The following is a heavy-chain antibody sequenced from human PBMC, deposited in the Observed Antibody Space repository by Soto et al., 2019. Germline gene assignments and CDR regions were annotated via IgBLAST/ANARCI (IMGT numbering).Heavy chain of an antibody. CDR1: GFTFGDYT. D-gene: IGHD6-13*01. V-gene: IGHV3-53*01. Sequence: LRLSWVASGFTFGDYTMTWVRQAPGKGLEWVSVIYSGGSTYYADSVKGRFTISRDNSKNTLYLQMNSLRAEDTAEYYCARDRIAAAGAFYYYYGMDVWGQGTTVTVSS. CDR2: IYSGGST. J-gene: IGHJ6*02. CDR3: ARDRIAAAGAFYYYYGMDV.